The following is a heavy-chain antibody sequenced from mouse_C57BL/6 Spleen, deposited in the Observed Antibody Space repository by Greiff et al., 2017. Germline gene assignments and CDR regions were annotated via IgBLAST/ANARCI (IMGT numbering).Heavy chain of an antibody. CDR3: ASHYYGSSHYYYAMDY. CDR2: ISSGSSTI. D-gene: IGHD1-1*01. V-gene: IGHV5-17*01. Sequence: EVKLVESGGGLVKPGGSLKLSCAASGFTFSDYGMHWVRQAPEKGLEWVAYISSGSSTIYYADTVKGRFTISRDNAKNTLFLQMTSLRSEDTAMYYCASHYYGSSHYYYAMDYWGQGTSVTVSS. CDR1: GFTFSDYG. J-gene: IGHJ4*01.